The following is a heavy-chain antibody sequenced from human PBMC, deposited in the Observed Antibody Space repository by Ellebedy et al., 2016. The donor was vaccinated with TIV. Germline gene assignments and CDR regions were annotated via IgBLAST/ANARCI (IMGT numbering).Heavy chain of an antibody. CDR1: GGTFSSYA. D-gene: IGHD5-12*01. Sequence: ASVKVSCKASGGTFSSYAISWVRQAPGQGLEWMGGIIPIFGTANYAQKFQGRVTITADESTSTAYMELSSLRSEDTAVYYGARVGGYDSPAEDFDYWGQGTLVTVSS. CDR2: IIPIFGTA. V-gene: IGHV1-69*13. J-gene: IGHJ4*02. CDR3: ARVGGYDSPAEDFDY.